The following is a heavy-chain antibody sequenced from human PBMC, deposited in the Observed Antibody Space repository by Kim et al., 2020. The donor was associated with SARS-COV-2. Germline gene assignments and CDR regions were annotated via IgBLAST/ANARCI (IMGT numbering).Heavy chain of an antibody. V-gene: IGHV3-15*01. CDR2: SKSKTDGGTT. J-gene: IGHJ6*02. Sequence: GGSLRLSCAASGFTFSNAWMSWVRQAPGKGLEWVGRSKSKTDGGTTDYAAPVKGRFTISRDDSKNTLYLQMNSLKTEDTAVYYCTTPYSSSWYGYYYYGMDVWGQGTTVTVSS. CDR3: TTPYSSSWYGYYYYGMDV. D-gene: IGHD6-13*01. CDR1: GFTFSNAW.